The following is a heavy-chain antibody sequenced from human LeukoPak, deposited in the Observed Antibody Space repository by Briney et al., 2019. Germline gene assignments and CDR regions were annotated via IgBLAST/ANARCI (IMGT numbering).Heavy chain of an antibody. J-gene: IGHJ5*02. Sequence: SVKVSCKASGGTFSSYAISWVRQAPGQGLEWMGGIIPIFGTANYAQKFQGRVTITADESTSTAYMELRSLKSEDTAVYYCARDWGMGPSSSWAWGQGTLVTVSS. CDR3: ARDWGMGPSSSWA. V-gene: IGHV1-69*13. CDR2: IIPIFGTA. D-gene: IGHD6-13*01. CDR1: GGTFSSYA.